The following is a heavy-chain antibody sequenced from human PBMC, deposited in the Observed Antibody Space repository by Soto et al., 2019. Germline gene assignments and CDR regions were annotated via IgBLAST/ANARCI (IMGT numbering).Heavy chain of an antibody. J-gene: IGHJ6*02. CDR3: ARVNEREPYYYYGMDV. V-gene: IGHV3-74*01. Sequence: GGSLRLSCAASGFTFSSYWMHWVRQAPGKGLVWVSRINSDGSSTSYADSVKGRFTISRDNAKNTLYLQMNSLRAEDTAVYYCARVNEREPYYYYGMDVWGQGTKVTVSS. CDR2: INSDGSST. CDR1: GFTFSSYW. D-gene: IGHD1-26*01.